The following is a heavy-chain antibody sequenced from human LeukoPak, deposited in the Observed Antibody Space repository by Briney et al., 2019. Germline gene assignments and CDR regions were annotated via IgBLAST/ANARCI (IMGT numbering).Heavy chain of an antibody. CDR3: ARAGGYYGSGSFLDY. Sequence: SETLSLTCTVSRYDINSVYYWGWIRQPPGKGPEWIGSIYHSGSTYYNASLKSRVTISMDTSRNKFSLNLNSVTAADTAVYYCARAGGYYGSGSFLDYWGQGLLVTVSS. CDR1: RYDINSVYY. J-gene: IGHJ4*02. D-gene: IGHD3-10*01. CDR2: IYHSGST. V-gene: IGHV4-38-2*02.